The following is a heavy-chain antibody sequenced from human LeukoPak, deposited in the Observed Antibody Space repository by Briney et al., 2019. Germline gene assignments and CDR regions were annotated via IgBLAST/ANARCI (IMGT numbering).Heavy chain of an antibody. CDR2: ISGSGGST. V-gene: IGHV3-23*01. D-gene: IGHD3-3*01. Sequence: GGSLRLSCAASGFTFSSYAMSGVRQAPGKGLEWVSAISGSGGSTYYPVSVKGRFTISRDNSKNTLYLQMNSLRAEDTAVYYCATQPDFWSGYSDDYWGQGTLVTVSS. CDR3: ATQPDFWSGYSDDY. CDR1: GFTFSSYA. J-gene: IGHJ4*02.